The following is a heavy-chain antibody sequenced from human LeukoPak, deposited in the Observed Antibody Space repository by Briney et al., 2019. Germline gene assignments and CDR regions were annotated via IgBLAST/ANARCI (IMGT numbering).Heavy chain of an antibody. CDR2: ISGSGGST. J-gene: IGHJ4*02. V-gene: IGHV3-23*01. Sequence: GGSLRLSCVASGFTFSTYGMSWVRQAPGKGLEWVSAISGSGGSTYYADSVKGRFTISRDNSKNTLYLQMNSLRAEDTVVYYCAKVYSSGWYNIDYWGQGTLVTVSS. D-gene: IGHD6-19*01. CDR3: AKVYSSGWYNIDY. CDR1: GFTFSTYG.